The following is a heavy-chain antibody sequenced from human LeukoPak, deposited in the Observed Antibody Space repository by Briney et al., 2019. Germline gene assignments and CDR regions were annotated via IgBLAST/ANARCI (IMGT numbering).Heavy chain of an antibody. J-gene: IGHJ4*02. CDR3: ARNQEIDYYDSSGFYWGVEY. Sequence: GGSLRLSCAASGFTFSSYWMHWVRQAPGKGLVWVSFISGGGGTIYYADSVKGRFTISRDNAKNSLHLQMDSLRVEDTAVYYCARNQEIDYYDSSGFYWGVEYWGQGTLVTVSS. CDR2: ISGGGGTI. V-gene: IGHV3-48*01. CDR1: GFTFSSYW. D-gene: IGHD3-22*01.